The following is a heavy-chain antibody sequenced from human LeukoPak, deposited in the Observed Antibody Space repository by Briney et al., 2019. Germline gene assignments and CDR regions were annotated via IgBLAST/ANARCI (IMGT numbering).Heavy chain of an antibody. CDR2: IYHSGKS. CDR1: GYSISSGYY. J-gene: IGHJ4*02. V-gene: IGHV4-38-2*02. D-gene: IGHD3-22*01. CDR3: ARGKYYYDSRPVAGWYFDY. Sequence: SETLSLTCSVSGYSISSGYYWDWIRQPPGKGLEWIASIYHSGKSYYNPSLESRVTLSVDTSKNQISLKLRSVTAADTAVYYCARGKYYYDSRPVAGWYFDYWGQGTLVTVSS.